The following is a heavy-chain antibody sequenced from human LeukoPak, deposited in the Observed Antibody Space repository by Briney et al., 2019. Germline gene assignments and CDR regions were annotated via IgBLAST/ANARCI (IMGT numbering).Heavy chain of an antibody. D-gene: IGHD6-6*01. Sequence: SETLSLTCTVSGGSISSYYWSWLRQPPGKGLEWIGYIYYSGSTKYNRSLKSRVTISVDTSKNQFSLKLSSVNAADTAVDYCASSEYSSSSPDYWGQGTLVTVSS. CDR2: IYYSGST. V-gene: IGHV4-59*01. CDR1: GGSISSYY. CDR3: ASSEYSSSSPDY. J-gene: IGHJ4*02.